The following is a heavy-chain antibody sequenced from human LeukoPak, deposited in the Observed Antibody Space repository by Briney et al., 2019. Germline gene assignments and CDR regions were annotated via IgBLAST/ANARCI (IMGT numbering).Heavy chain of an antibody. CDR1: GFTFSSYS. V-gene: IGHV3-21*01. CDR3: ARGGSGSYYNVASLEDV. J-gene: IGHJ6*04. CDR2: ISSSSSYI. Sequence: PGGSLRLSCAASGFTFSSYSMNWVRQAPGKGLEWVSSISSSSSYIYYADSVKGRFTISRDNAKNSLYLQMNSLRAEDTAVYYCARGGSGSYYNVASLEDVWGKGTTVTVSS. D-gene: IGHD3-10*01.